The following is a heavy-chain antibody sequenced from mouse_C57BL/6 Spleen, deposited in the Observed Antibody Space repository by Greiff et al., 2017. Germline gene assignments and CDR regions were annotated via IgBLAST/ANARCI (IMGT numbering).Heavy chain of an antibody. V-gene: IGHV1-64*01. CDR1: GYTFTSYW. D-gene: IGHD2-1*01. Sequence: QVQLQQPGAELVKPGASVKLSCKASGYTFTSYWMHWVKQMPGQGLEWIGMIHPNSGSTNYNEKFKSKATLTVDKSSSTAYMLLGSLTSEDSAVYGCSRSVIYYGNRGYAMDYWGQGTSGTVSS. CDR2: IHPNSGST. J-gene: IGHJ4*01. CDR3: SRSVIYYGNRGYAMDY.